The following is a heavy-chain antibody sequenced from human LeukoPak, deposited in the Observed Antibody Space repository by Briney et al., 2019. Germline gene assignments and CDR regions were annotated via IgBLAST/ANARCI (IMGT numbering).Heavy chain of an antibody. D-gene: IGHD2-2*01. Sequence: GASVKVSCKASGGTFSSYAISWVRQAPGQGLEWMGGIIPIFGTANYAQKFQGRVTITADTSTSTAYMELNSLKSEDTAVYYCAIRGPSRSLFGFDIWGPGTMVTVSS. V-gene: IGHV1-69*06. J-gene: IGHJ3*02. CDR2: IIPIFGTA. CDR1: GGTFSSYA. CDR3: AIRGPSRSLFGFDI.